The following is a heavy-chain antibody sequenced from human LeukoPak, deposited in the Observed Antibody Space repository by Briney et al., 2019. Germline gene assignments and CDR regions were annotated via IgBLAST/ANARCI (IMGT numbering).Heavy chain of an antibody. D-gene: IGHD2-21*02. CDR3: AQGGHDFNPFYY. V-gene: IGHV3-23*01. CDR1: GFAFSTYA. J-gene: IGHJ4*02. Sequence: GGSLRLSCAASGFAFSTYAMGWVRQAPGEGLEWVSSIKGGGGDPFYADSVRGRFTISRDKSKNTLYLQLNSLGAEDTAVYFCAQGGHDFNPFYYWGQGTLVTVSS. CDR2: IKGGGGDP.